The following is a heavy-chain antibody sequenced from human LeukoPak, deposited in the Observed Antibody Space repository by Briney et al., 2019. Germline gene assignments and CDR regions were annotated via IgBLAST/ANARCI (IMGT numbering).Heavy chain of an antibody. D-gene: IGHD4-17*01. V-gene: IGHV1-46*01. CDR3: ARLNNYGEPEDNWFDP. CDR1: GYTFTSYY. CDR2: INPSGGST. Sequence: ASVKVSCKASGYTFTSYYMHWVRQGPGQGLEWMGIINPSGGSTSYAQKFQGRVTMTRDTSTSTVSMELSSLRSEDTAVYYCARLNNYGEPEDNWFDPWGQGTLVTVSS. J-gene: IGHJ5*02.